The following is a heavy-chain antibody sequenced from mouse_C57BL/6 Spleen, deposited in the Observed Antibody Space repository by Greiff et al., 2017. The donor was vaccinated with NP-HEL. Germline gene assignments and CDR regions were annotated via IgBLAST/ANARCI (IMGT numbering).Heavy chain of an antibody. CDR3: AKNGYYGSSYNWYFDV. V-gene: IGHV2-5*01. CDR2: IWRGGST. CDR1: GFSLTSYG. J-gene: IGHJ1*03. Sequence: VQVVESGPGLVQPSQSLSITCTVSGFSLTSYGVHWVRQSPGKGLEWLGVIWRGGSTDYNAAFMSRLSITKDNSKSQVFFKMNSLQADDTAIYYCAKNGYYGSSYNWYFDVWGTGTTVTVSS. D-gene: IGHD1-1*01.